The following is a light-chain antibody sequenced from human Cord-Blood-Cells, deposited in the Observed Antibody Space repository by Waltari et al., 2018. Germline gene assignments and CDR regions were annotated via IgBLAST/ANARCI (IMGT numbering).Light chain of an antibody. CDR2: EVN. CDR3: SSYTSSSTYV. V-gene: IGLV2-14*01. Sequence: QSALTQPASVSGSPGQSITISCTGTSSDVGGYNYVSWYQQHPGKAPKPMIYEVNNPPSGVSNRFSGSKSGNTASLTISGLQAEDEADNYCSSYTSSSTYVFGTGTKVTGL. CDR1: SSDVGGYNY. J-gene: IGLJ1*01.